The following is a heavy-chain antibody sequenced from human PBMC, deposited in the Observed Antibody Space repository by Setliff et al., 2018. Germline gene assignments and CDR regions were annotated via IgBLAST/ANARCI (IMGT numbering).Heavy chain of an antibody. CDR3: ARINFYVSSGYYYAPDY. D-gene: IGHD3-22*01. CDR2: ISSYNDVT. Sequence: ASVKVSCKASGYIFKSYGISWVRQAPGQGRGWMGWISSYNDVTNYAQKFQGRVTMTIDTSTDTVYMELRSLKSDDTALYYCARINFYVSSGYYYAPDYWGQGTLVTVSS. J-gene: IGHJ4*02. CDR1: GYIFKSYG. V-gene: IGHV1-18*01.